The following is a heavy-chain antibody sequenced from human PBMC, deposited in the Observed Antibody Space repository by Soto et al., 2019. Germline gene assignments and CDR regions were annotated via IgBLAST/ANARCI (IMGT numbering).Heavy chain of an antibody. CDR1: GYTFTSYG. Sequence: QVQLVQSGAEVKEPGASVKVSCKASGYTFTSYGISWVRQAPGQGLEWMGWISAYNGNTNYAQKLQGRVTMTTDTSTSTAYMELRSLRSDDTAVYYCARDDCSGGSCYYSGAFHIWGQGTMVTVSS. D-gene: IGHD2-15*01. CDR3: ARDDCSGGSCYYSGAFHI. V-gene: IGHV1-18*01. J-gene: IGHJ3*02. CDR2: ISAYNGNT.